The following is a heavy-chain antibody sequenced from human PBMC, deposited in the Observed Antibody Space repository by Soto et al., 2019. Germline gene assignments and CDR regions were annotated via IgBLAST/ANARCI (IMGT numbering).Heavy chain of an antibody. Sequence: SVKVSCKASGGTFSSYAISWVRQAPGQGLEWMGGIIPIFGTANYAQKFQGRVTITADESTSTAYMELSSLRSEDTAVYYCARAPGYGGNSFYYGMDVWGPGPTVTVSS. CDR1: GGTFSSYA. D-gene: IGHD4-17*01. CDR2: IIPIFGTA. CDR3: ARAPGYGGNSFYYGMDV. V-gene: IGHV1-69*13. J-gene: IGHJ6*02.